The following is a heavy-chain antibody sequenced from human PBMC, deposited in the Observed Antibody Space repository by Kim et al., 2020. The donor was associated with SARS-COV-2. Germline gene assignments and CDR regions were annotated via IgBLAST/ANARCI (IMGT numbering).Heavy chain of an antibody. D-gene: IGHD6-13*01. CDR2: LRCSGSTI. CDR1: GITFSCYE. Sequence: GSLRLSCSASGITFSCYEINWGRQAPGEGVVWVCYLRCSGSTIYYADSLKGRITISRDNAKNSLYLQMNSLRAEDTAVYYCARGVAAAGYFDYWGQGTLVTVSS. J-gene: IGHJ4*02. V-gene: IGHV3-48*03. CDR3: ARGVAAAGYFDY.